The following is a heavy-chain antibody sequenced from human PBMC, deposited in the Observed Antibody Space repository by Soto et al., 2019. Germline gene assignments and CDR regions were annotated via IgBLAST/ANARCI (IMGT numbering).Heavy chain of an antibody. CDR1: GFTVSSEA. Sequence: PGGSLRLSCAASGFTVSSEAMSWVRQAPGKALEGVSVIYSGGRTYYADSLKGRFSISRDNSKNMVYLQMDSLRVEDTAVYYCARDPGYSWGQGTLVTVSS. V-gene: IGHV3-53*01. CDR3: ARDPGYS. J-gene: IGHJ4*02. D-gene: IGHD2-15*01. CDR2: IYSGGRT.